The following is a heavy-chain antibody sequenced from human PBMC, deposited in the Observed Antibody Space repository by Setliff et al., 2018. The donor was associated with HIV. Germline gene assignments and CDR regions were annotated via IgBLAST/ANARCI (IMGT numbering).Heavy chain of an antibody. CDR2: IYPVDSDT. Sequence: PGESLKISCKAGGYRFTSYWIAWVRQMPGKGLEWMGIIYPVDSDTRYSPSFQGQVTISVDKSVNTAYLQWSSLKASDTAMYYCARQPVTSFDHWGQGTLVTVSS. D-gene: IGHD4-4*01. V-gene: IGHV5-51*01. CDR3: ARQPVTSFDH. CDR1: GYRFTSYW. J-gene: IGHJ4*02.